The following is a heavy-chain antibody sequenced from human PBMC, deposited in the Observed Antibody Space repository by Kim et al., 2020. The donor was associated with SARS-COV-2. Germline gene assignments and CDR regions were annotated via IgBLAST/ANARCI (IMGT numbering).Heavy chain of an antibody. CDR2: ISYDGSNK. CDR3: SNFGH. V-gene: IGHV3-33*05. CDR1: GFTFSTYG. J-gene: IGHJ1*01. Sequence: GGSLRLSCAASGFTFSTYGMHWVRQAPGKGLDWVAFISYDGSNKYYADSVKGRFIISRDNSKNTLYLQMNSLRAEDTAVYYCSNFGHWGQGTLVTVSS.